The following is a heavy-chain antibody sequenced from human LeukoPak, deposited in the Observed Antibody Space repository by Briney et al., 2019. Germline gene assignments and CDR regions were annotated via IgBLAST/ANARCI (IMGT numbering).Heavy chain of an antibody. D-gene: IGHD3-22*01. J-gene: IGHJ4*02. CDR2: IKQDGSEK. CDR3: ARGYYDSSGYSPFDY. V-gene: IGHV3-7*01. CDR1: GFTFSSYW. Sequence: RGSLRLSCAASGFTFSSYWMSWVRQAPGKGLEWVANIKQDGSEKYYVDSVKGRFTISRDNAKNSLYLQMNSLRAEDTAVYYCARGYYDSSGYSPFDYWGQGTLVTVSS.